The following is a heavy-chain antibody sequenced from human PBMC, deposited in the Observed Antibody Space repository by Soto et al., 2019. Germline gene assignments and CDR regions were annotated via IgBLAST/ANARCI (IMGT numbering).Heavy chain of an antibody. J-gene: IGHJ4*02. Sequence: GGSLRLSCAASGFTFSSYWMSWVRQAPGKGLEWVANIKQDGSEKYYVDSVKGRFTISRDNAKNSLYLQMNSLRAEDTAVYYFARVRYDFWSGSTLNFDYWGQGTLVTVSS. CDR2: IKQDGSEK. CDR3: ARVRYDFWSGSTLNFDY. V-gene: IGHV3-7*01. CDR1: GFTFSSYW. D-gene: IGHD3-3*01.